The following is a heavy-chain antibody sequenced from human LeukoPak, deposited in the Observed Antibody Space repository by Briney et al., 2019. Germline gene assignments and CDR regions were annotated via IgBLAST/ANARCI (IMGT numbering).Heavy chain of an antibody. CDR3: ARDTAYGLGTFDY. D-gene: IGHD7-27*01. Sequence: ASVKVSCKAPGYTFTGYYMHWVRQAPGQGLEWMGWINPNSGGTNYAQKFQGRVTMTRDTSISTAYMELSRLRSDDTAVYYCARDTAYGLGTFDYWGQGTLVTVSS. CDR2: INPNSGGT. V-gene: IGHV1-2*02. J-gene: IGHJ4*02. CDR1: GYTFTGYY.